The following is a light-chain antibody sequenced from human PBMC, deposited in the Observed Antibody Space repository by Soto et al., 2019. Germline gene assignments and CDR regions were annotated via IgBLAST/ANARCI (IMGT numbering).Light chain of an antibody. CDR2: DAS. CDR1: QMCRNW. CDR3: HQLHIYPLI. Sequence: DLQMTQSPSTLSASVGDRLTIPCRASQMCRNWLAWYQQKAGKAPRLLIYDASTLQSGVPSRFSGSGSGTEFSLTISSLQPDDFATYYCHQLHIYPLIFGGGTKVDIK. J-gene: IGKJ4*01. V-gene: IGKV1-5*01.